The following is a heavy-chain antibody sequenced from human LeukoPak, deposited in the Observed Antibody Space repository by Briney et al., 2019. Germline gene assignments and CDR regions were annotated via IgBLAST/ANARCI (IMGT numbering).Heavy chain of an antibody. Sequence: SETLSLTCTVSGGPISSYYWSWLRQPPGKGLEWIGYIFYSGSTNYNPSLKSRVTISVDTSKNQFSLKLSSVTAADTAVYYCARESRGWSYFDYWGQGTLVTVSS. CDR3: ARESRGWSYFDY. V-gene: IGHV4-59*01. J-gene: IGHJ4*02. CDR1: GGPISSYY. CDR2: IFYSGST. D-gene: IGHD6-19*01.